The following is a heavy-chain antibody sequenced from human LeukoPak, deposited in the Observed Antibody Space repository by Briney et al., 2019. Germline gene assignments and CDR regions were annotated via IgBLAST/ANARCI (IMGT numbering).Heavy chain of an antibody. CDR3: ARGSGGPAAMRFHWFDP. CDR2: ISSSSSYI. D-gene: IGHD2-2*01. Sequence: GGSLRLSCAASGFTFSSYSVNWVRQAPGKGLECVSSISSSSSYIYYADSVKGRFTISRDNAKNSLYLQMNSLRAEDTAVYYCARGSGGPAAMRFHWFDPWGQGTLVTVSS. CDR1: GFTFSSYS. V-gene: IGHV3-21*01. J-gene: IGHJ5*02.